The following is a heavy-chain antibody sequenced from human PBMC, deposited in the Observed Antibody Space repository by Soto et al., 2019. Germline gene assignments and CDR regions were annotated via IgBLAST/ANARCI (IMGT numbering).Heavy chain of an antibody. Sequence: PSETLSLTXTVSGGSISSSSYYWGWIRQPPGKGLEWIGSIYYSGSTYYNPSLKSRVTISVDTSKNQFSLKLSSVTAADTAVYYCARPGYYDSSGDRDYWGQGTLVTVSS. D-gene: IGHD3-22*01. CDR2: IYYSGST. V-gene: IGHV4-39*01. J-gene: IGHJ4*02. CDR1: GGSISSSSYY. CDR3: ARPGYYDSSGDRDY.